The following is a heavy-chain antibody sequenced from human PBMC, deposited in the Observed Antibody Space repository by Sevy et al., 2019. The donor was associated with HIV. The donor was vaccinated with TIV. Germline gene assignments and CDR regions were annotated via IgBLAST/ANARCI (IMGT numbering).Heavy chain of an antibody. CDR2: IIAVFGTT. D-gene: IGHD3-10*01. Sequence: ASVKVACKASGGIFRSNAISWVRQAPGQGLEWMGGIIAVFGTTNYAQKFQGRVTVSADDSRSTAYMELSSLRSEDTAVYYCARDKHYYVSGSFDYWGQGTQVTVSS. CDR1: GGIFRSNA. J-gene: IGHJ4*01. CDR3: ARDKHYYVSGSFDY. V-gene: IGHV1-69*13.